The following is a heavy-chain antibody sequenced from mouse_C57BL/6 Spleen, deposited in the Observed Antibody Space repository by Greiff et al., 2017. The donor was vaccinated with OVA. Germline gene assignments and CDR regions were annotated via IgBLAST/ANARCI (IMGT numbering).Heavy chain of an antibody. D-gene: IGHD2-1*01. CDR2: IDPSDSET. CDR3: ARSDYGNYRGFDV. CDR1: GYTFTSYW. Sequence: QVQLQQPGAELVRPGSSVKLSCKASGYTFTSYWMHWVKQRPIQGLEWIGNIDPSDSETHYNQKFKDKATLTVDKSSSTAYMQLSSLTSEDSAVYDCARSDYGNYRGFDVWGTGTTVTVSS. V-gene: IGHV1-52*01. J-gene: IGHJ1*03.